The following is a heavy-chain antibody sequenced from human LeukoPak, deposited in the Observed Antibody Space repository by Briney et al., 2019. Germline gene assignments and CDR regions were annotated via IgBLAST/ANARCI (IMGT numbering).Heavy chain of an antibody. CDR1: GGSISSYY. Sequence: SETLSLTCTVSGGSISSYYWSWIRQPPGKGLEWIGYIYYSGSTNYDPSLKSRVTISVDTSKNQFSLKLSSATAADTAVYYRARTTVVTPYYFDYWGQGTLVTVPS. V-gene: IGHV4-59*01. CDR3: ARTTVVTPYYFDY. D-gene: IGHD4-23*01. J-gene: IGHJ4*02. CDR2: IYYSGST.